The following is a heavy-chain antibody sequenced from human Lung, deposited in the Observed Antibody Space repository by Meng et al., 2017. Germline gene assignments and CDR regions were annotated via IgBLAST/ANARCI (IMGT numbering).Heavy chain of an antibody. CDR3: ARFDISSSGRGDY. J-gene: IGHJ4*02. CDR1: GGSITSSTW. V-gene: IGHV4-4*02. D-gene: IGHD1-26*01. CDR2: IFHSGST. Sequence: QVCPQGQGPGLVKPSGTLSLTSAVPGGSITSSTWWSWVRQTPGKGLEWFGEIFHSGSTNYNPPLESRVTISVDKSKNQFSLKVYSVTAADTATYYCARFDISSSGRGDYWGQGILVTVSS.